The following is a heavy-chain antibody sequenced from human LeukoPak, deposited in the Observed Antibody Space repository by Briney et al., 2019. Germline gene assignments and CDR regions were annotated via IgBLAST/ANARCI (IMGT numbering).Heavy chain of an antibody. J-gene: IGHJ4*02. V-gene: IGHV4-34*01. CDR3: ARGRNLRHIVVVPAAAY. D-gene: IGHD2-2*01. CDR2: INHSGST. Sequence: SETLSLTCAVYGGSFSGYYWSWIRQPPGKGLEWIGEINHSGSTNYNPSLKSRVTISVDTSKNQFSLELSSVTAADTAVYYCARGRNLRHIVVVPAAAYRGQGTLVTVSS. CDR1: GGSFSGYY.